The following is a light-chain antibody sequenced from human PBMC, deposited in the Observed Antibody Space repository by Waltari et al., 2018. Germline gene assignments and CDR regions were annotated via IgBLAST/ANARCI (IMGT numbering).Light chain of an antibody. CDR1: PRISSH. J-gene: IGKJ1*01. CDR2: GAS. CDR3: HQYHDWPQT. Sequence: EIVMTQSPATLSVSPGARATLSCRASPRISSHLAWYQQKPGQAPRLLIYGASTRATGIPARFSGSGSGTEFTLTISSLQSEDFAVYCCHQYHDWPQTFGQGTKVELK. V-gene: IGKV3-15*01.